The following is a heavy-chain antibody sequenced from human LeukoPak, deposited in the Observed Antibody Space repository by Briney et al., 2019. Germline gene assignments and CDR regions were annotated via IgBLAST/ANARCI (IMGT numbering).Heavy chain of an antibody. CDR3: ARESVAPYYFDY. V-gene: IGHV4-34*01. CDR2: INHSGST. CDR1: GGSFSGYY. Sequence: PSETLSLTCAVYGGSFSGYYWSWIRQPPGKGLEWIGEINHSGSTNYNPSLKSRVTISVDTSKNQFSLKLSSVTAADTAAYYCARESVAPYYFDYWGQGTLVTVSS. J-gene: IGHJ4*02.